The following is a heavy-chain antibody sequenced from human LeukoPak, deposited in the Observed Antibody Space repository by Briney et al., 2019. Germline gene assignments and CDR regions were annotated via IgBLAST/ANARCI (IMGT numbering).Heavy chain of an antibody. CDR1: GGTFSSYA. Sequence: SVKVSCKASGGTFSSYAISWVRQAPGQGLEWMGGIIPIFGTANYAQKFQGRVTITTDESTSTAYMEPSSLRSEDTAVYYCARVVYYGSGSYTNWFDPWGQGTLVTVSS. J-gene: IGHJ5*02. V-gene: IGHV1-69*05. CDR2: IIPIFGTA. CDR3: ARVVYYGSGSYTNWFDP. D-gene: IGHD3-10*01.